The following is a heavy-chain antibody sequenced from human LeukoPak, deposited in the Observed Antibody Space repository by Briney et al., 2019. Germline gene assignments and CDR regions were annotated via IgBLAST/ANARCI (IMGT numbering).Heavy chain of an antibody. CDR1: GASISSSDYY. J-gene: IGHJ4*02. CDR2: ISTSGST. V-gene: IGHV4-61*02. CDR3: ARDGGDWVTDFDS. Sequence: PSQTLSLTCTVSGASISSSDYYWTWIRQPPGNGLEWIGRISTSGSTDYNPSLKSRVTLSLDTSKNQFSLKLTSVTAADTAVYYCARDGGDWVTDFDSWGQGTLVTVSS. D-gene: IGHD2-21*01.